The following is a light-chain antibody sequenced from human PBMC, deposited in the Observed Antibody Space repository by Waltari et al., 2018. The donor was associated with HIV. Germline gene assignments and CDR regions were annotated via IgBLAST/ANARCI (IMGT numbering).Light chain of an antibody. CDR2: KAS. Sequence: DIQMTQYPSTLSASVGDRVTITCRASQTISTWLAWYQQQPGKAPKLLLYKASALESGVASRFSGSGARTEFTLTITVLQPDDVATYYCQHYNSYPFGQGTKLEVK. CDR1: QTISTW. J-gene: IGKJ2*01. V-gene: IGKV1-5*03. CDR3: QHYNSYP.